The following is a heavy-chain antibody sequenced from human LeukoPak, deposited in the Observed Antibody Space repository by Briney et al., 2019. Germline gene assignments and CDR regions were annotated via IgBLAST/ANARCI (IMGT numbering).Heavy chain of an antibody. CDR3: ARLPTGTRYSSGWPTLDY. J-gene: IGHJ4*02. D-gene: IGHD6-25*01. CDR1: GYSFTSYW. V-gene: IGHV5-51*01. CDR2: IYPGDSDT. Sequence: PGESLKISCKGSGYSFTSYWIGWVRQMPGKGLEWMGIIYPGDSDTRYSPSFQGQVTISADKSISTAYLQWSSLKASDTAMYYCARLPTGTRYSSGWPTLDYWGQGTLVTVSS.